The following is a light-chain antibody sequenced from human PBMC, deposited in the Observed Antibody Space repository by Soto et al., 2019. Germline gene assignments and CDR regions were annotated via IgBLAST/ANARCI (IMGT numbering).Light chain of an antibody. CDR1: QSISSY. Sequence: DIQMTQSPSSLSASVGDRVTITCRASQSISSYLNWYQQKPGKAPKLLIYAASSLQSGVPSRFSGSGSGTDFTLTISSLQPEDFATYYCQQCYSTLYTFGQGTKVDIK. CDR2: AAS. CDR3: QQCYSTLYT. J-gene: IGKJ2*01. V-gene: IGKV1-39*01.